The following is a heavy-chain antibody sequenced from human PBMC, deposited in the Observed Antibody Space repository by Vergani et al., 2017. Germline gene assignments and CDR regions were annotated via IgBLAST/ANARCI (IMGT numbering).Heavy chain of an antibody. J-gene: IGHJ5*02. Sequence: QVQLQESGPGLVKPSQTLSLTCAVSGGSISSGGYSWSWIRQPPGKGLEWIGYIYHSGSTYYNPSLKSRVTISVDRSKNQFSLKLSSVTAADTAVYYCARGQDIVVVPAANLWFDPWGQGTLVTVSS. CDR2: IYHSGST. V-gene: IGHV4-30-2*01. D-gene: IGHD2-2*01. CDR3: ARGQDIVVVPAANLWFDP. CDR1: GGSISSGGYS.